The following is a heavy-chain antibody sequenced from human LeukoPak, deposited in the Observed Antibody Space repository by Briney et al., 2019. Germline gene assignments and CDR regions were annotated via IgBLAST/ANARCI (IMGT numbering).Heavy chain of an antibody. D-gene: IGHD3-22*01. Sequence: SETLSLTCAVYGGSFSGYYWSWIRQPPGKGLEWIGEINHSGSTNYNPSLKSRVNISVDTSKNQFPLKLSSVTAADTAVYYCARGRRLYYDSRWIPTPYYYYYYMDVWGKGTTVTVSS. V-gene: IGHV4-34*01. CDR3: ARGRRLYYDSRWIPTPYYYYYYMDV. J-gene: IGHJ6*03. CDR1: GGSFSGYY. CDR2: INHSGST.